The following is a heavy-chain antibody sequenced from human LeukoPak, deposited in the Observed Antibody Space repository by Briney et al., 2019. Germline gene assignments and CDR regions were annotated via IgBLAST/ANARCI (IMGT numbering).Heavy chain of an antibody. D-gene: IGHD5-18*01. CDR1: GFTVSTNY. CDR3: ARVAPGYTYAYGAPYYFDN. V-gene: IGHV3-53*04. J-gene: IGHJ4*02. Sequence: AGTLRLTCAASGFTVSTNYMSGVRHDPGKGLEWVIVIFSGGITYYADPVKGRFTLSRHDAKNTVHLQMNSLRAEDTALYYCARVAPGYTYAYGAPYYFDNWGQGTLVTVSS. CDR2: IFSGGIT.